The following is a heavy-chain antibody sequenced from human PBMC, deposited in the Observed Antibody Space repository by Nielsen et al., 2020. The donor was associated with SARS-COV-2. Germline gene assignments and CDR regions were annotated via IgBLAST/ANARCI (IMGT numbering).Heavy chain of an antibody. D-gene: IGHD2-15*01. V-gene: IGHV3-9*01. CDR1: GFTFDDHA. CDR3: AEDTGSVAVSDNVFDI. J-gene: IGHJ3*02. CDR2: VSSRGRVM. Sequence: GGSLRLSCAASGFTFDDHAMHWVRQAPGKGLEWVSGVSSRGRVMGYADSVKGRFIISRDNAVNSLYLQMNSLTAEDTAVYYCAEDTGSVAVSDNVFDIWGRGTMVTVSS.